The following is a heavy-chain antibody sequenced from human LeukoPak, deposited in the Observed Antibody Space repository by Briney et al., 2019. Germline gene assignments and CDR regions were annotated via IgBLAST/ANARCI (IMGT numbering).Heavy chain of an antibody. D-gene: IGHD2-15*01. CDR1: GFALRTYW. V-gene: IGHV3-74*01. CDR3: AKCSGGNCYHSDDH. Sequence: PGGSLRLSCAASGFALRTYWMHWVRQAPGKGLVWVSLINSDGTSTIYADSVKGRFTISRDNAKDSLYLQMNSLRAEDTAVYYCAKCSGGNCYHSDDHWGQGTLVTVSP. CDR2: INSDGTST. J-gene: IGHJ5*02.